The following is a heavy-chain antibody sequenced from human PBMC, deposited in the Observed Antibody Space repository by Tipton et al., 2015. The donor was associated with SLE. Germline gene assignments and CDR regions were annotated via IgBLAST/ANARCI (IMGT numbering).Heavy chain of an antibody. Sequence: SLRLSCAASGFTFSSYWMHWVRQAPGKGLVWVSRINSDGSSTSYADSVKGRFTIPRDNAKNTLYLQMNSLRAEDTAVYYCARGFGWGIAARPEYRRDYYYGMDVWGQGTTVTVSS. CDR1: GFTFSSYW. J-gene: IGHJ6*02. CDR3: ARGFGWGIAARPEYRRDYYYGMDV. V-gene: IGHV3-74*01. D-gene: IGHD6-6*01. CDR2: INSDGSST.